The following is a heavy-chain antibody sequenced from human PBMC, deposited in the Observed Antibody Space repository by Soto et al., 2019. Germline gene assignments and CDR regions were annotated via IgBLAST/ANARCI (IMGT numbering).Heavy chain of an antibody. Sequence: WGSLRLSCSASGFTFSSYAMHWVRQAPGKGLEYVSAISSNGGSTYYADSVKGRFTISRDNSKNTLYLQMSSLRAEDTAVYYCVKDQQIVRARHKYLDYWGQGTLVTVS. CDR2: ISSNGGST. V-gene: IGHV3-64D*06. CDR1: GFTFSSYA. CDR3: VKDQQIVRARHKYLDY. D-gene: IGHD6-6*01. J-gene: IGHJ4*02.